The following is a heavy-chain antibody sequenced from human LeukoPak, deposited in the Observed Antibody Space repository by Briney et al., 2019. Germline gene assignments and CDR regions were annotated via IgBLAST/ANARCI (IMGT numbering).Heavy chain of an antibody. CDR3: ARGIIMTFGVYFFDY. D-gene: IGHD3-16*01. CDR1: GRPISSYY. Sequence: SADPLSLLCSVWGRPISSYYWLWIQQPPGRGVQGIEYIYYSGSTNYNPSLKSRVTISVAPSKNQFSLKLSSGTAADTAGYYCARGIIMTFGVYFFDYWGQGTLVTVSS. V-gene: IGHV4-59*07. J-gene: IGHJ4*02. CDR2: IYYSGST.